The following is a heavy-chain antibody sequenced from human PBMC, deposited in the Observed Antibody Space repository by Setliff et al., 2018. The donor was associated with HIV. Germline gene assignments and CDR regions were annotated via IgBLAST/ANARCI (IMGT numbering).Heavy chain of an antibody. CDR2: VYYSGST. D-gene: IGHD2-21*02. V-gene: IGHV4-59*12. CDR1: GDPISTYY. CDR3: ARESPHGGDFTVTTYYMDV. Sequence: SETLSLTCTVSGDPISTYYWSWVRKPPGKGLEWIGYVYYSGSTSYSPSLRGRVTMSVDTSKNQFSLKLSSVTAADTAVYYCARESPHGGDFTVTTYYMDVWGRGTTVTVS. J-gene: IGHJ6*03.